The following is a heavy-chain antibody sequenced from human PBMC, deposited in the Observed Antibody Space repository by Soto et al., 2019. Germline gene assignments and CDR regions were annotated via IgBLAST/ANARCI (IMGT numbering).Heavy chain of an antibody. CDR2: IIPIFGTA. CDR3: ARGNCSSTSCYLYDYYYYYGMDV. V-gene: IGHV1-69*13. D-gene: IGHD2-2*01. CDR1: GGTFSSYA. J-gene: IGHJ6*02. Sequence: SVKVSCKASGGTFSSYAISWVRQAPGQGLEWMGGIIPIFGTANYAQKFQGRVTITADESTSTAYMELSSLRSEDTAVYYCARGNCSSTSCYLYDYYYYYGMDVWGQGTTVTVSS.